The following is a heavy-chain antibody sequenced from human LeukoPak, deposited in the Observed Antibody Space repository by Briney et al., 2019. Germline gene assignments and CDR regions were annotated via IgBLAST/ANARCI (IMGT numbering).Heavy chain of an antibody. CDR1: GFTFSSYS. CDR3: ARHKPYYYDSSGYIKGAFDI. J-gene: IGHJ3*02. CDR2: ISSSSSTI. D-gene: IGHD3-22*01. V-gene: IGHV3-48*01. Sequence: GGSLRLSCAASGFTFSSYSMNWVRQAPGKGLEWVSYISSSSSTIYYADSVKGRFTISRDNAKNSLYLQMNSLRAEDTAVYYCARHKPYYYDSSGYIKGAFDIWGQGTMVTVSS.